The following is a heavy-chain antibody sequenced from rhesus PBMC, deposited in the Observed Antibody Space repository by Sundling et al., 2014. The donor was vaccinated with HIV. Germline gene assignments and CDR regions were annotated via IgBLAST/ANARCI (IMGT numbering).Heavy chain of an antibody. J-gene: IGHJ4*01. Sequence: EVQLVESGGGLVKPGGSLRLSCAVSGFSFSNVAMHWVRQAPGKGLEWVSGISESGDITHYADSVKGRFTISRGNAENSLFLQMNSLRAEDTAVYYCSRDRPIFGLVLSHFDYWGQGVLVTVSS. V-gene: IGHV3-100*01. CDR3: SRDRPIFGLVLSHFDY. CDR1: GFSFSNVA. D-gene: IGHD3-3*01. CDR2: ISESGDIT.